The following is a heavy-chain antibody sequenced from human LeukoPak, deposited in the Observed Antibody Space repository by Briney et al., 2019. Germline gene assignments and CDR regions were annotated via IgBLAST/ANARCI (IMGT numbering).Heavy chain of an antibody. CDR1: GLIFSDSA. Sequence: PGGSLRLSCVASGLIFSDSAIHWVRQASGKGVEWVGRIRSKANNYATAYAASVKGMFTISRDDSKNTAYLQMNSLKTEDTAVYYCTRTTQEGMDVWGQGTTATVSS. J-gene: IGHJ6*02. V-gene: IGHV3-73*01. D-gene: IGHD4-11*01. CDR3: TRTTQEGMDV. CDR2: IRSKANNYAT.